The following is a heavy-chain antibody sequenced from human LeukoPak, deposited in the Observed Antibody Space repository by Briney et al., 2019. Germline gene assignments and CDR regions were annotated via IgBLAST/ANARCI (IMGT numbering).Heavy chain of an antibody. J-gene: IGHJ6*02. Sequence: GGSLRLSCAVSGFSVSNNYMTWVRQAPGKGLEWVSVIYSGGSTHYADSVKGRFTISRDNSKNTVHLQMNSLRAEDTAVYYCASPRPYYAMDIWGQGTTVTVSS. D-gene: IGHD1-1*01. CDR2: IYSGGST. V-gene: IGHV3-53*01. CDR1: GFSVSNNY. CDR3: ASPRPYYAMDI.